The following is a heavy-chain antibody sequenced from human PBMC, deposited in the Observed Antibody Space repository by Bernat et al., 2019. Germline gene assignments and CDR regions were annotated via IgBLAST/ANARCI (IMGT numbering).Heavy chain of an antibody. CDR2: LHTGNGNT. J-gene: IGHJ4*02. V-gene: IGHV1-3*04. CDR1: GYTFTNYA. Sequence: QVQLVQSGAAVRKPGASVKVSCKASGYTFTNYAIHWVRQAPEQRPEWMGWLHTGNGNTRYSQKFQGRVTITRDTSASTAYMELNSLTSEDTAVYYCARGPQAGPFDYWGQGTLVTVSS. CDR3: ARGPQAGPFDY.